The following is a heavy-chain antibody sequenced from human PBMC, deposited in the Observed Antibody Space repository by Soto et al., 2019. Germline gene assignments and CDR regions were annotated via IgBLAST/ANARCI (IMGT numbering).Heavy chain of an antibody. D-gene: IGHD3-22*01. Sequence: EVQLVQSGAELRKSGESLRISCEGSGYRFTSYWIGWVRQRPGKGLQWMGIIYPGDSDTKNSPSFRGQVTISADKSISTAYLQWSSLKASDTAMYYCARPKYYNDNSGLGPFDIWGQGTMVIVSS. J-gene: IGHJ3*02. CDR1: GYRFTSYW. V-gene: IGHV5-51*01. CDR2: IYPGDSDT. CDR3: ARPKYYNDNSGLGPFDI.